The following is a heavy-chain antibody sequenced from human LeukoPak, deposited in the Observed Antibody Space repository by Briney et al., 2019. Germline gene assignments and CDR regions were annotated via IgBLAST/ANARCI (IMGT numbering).Heavy chain of an antibody. CDR1: GFTFNCHW. Sequence: GGSVTHSYSACGFTFNCHWVSGVGPAPGKEREWVANIKQDGSEKYYVDSVKGRFTISRDNAKNSLYLQMNSLRAEDTAEYSCERGRAAGGIVGYYYYCMDVWGKGTTVTVSS. CDR2: IKQDGSEK. V-gene: IGHV3-7*04. D-gene: IGHD6-13*01. CDR3: ERGRAAGGIVGYYYYCMDV. J-gene: IGHJ6*03.